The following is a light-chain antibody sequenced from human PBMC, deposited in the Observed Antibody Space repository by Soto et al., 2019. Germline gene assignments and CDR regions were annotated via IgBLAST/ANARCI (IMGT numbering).Light chain of an antibody. CDR2: GAS. J-gene: IGKJ1*01. Sequence: VLTLSPGTLSLSQGKRATLSCRASQSVSSSYLAWYQQKPGQAPRLLIYGASSRATGIPDRFSGSGSGTDFTLTICRLEPEDVAVYYCQQYGSSPQTFGQGTKVDIK. V-gene: IGKV3-20*01. CDR1: QSVSSSY. CDR3: QQYGSSPQT.